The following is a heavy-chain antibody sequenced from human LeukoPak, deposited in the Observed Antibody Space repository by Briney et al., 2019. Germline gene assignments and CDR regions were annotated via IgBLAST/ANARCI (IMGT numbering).Heavy chain of an antibody. CDR3: ASQVDCSSTSCYPYFQH. J-gene: IGHJ1*01. CDR1: GLNFSSYG. V-gene: IGHV3-30*03. Sequence: GRSLRLSCAASGLNFSSYGMHWVRRAPGKGLEWVAVISYDGSNKYYADSVKGRFTISRDNSKNTLYLQMNSLRADDTAVYYCASQVDCSSTSCYPYFQHWGQGTLVTVSS. CDR2: ISYDGSNK. D-gene: IGHD2-2*01.